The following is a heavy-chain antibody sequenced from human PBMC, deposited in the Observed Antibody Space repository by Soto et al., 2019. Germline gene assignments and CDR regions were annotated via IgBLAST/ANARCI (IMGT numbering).Heavy chain of an antibody. J-gene: IGHJ4*02. CDR3: ARDRSGSGYDYAWWGSYDY. CDR1: GGSVSSGSYY. CDR2: IYYSGST. V-gene: IGHV4-61*01. D-gene: IGHD5-12*01. Sequence: QVQLQESGPGLVKPSETLSLTCTVSGGSVSSGSYYWSWIRQPPGKGLEWIGYIYYSGSTNYNPSLKGRVTISVDTSKNQFSLKLSSVTAADTAVYYCARDRSGSGYDYAWWGSYDYWGQGTLVTVSS.